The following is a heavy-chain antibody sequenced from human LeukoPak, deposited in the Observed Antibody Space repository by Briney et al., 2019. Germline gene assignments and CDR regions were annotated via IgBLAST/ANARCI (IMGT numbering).Heavy chain of an antibody. V-gene: IGHV1-46*01. Sequence: RGGSVKVSCKASGYTFTSYYMHWVRQAPGQGLEWMGIINPSGGSANYAQKFQGRVTMTRDTSTSTVYMELSSLRSEDTAVYYCARGGDYGSGSTRRYFDYWGQGTLVTVSS. CDR3: ARGGDYGSGSTRRYFDY. D-gene: IGHD3-10*01. J-gene: IGHJ4*02. CDR2: INPSGGSA. CDR1: GYTFTSYY.